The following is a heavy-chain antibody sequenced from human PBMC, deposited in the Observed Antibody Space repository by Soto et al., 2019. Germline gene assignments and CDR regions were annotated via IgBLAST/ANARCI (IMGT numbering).Heavy chain of an antibody. J-gene: IGHJ6*02. CDR1: GRSISKDNS. CDR2: IYHTGTT. D-gene: IGHD3-3*01. Sequence: SESLSLTCALPGRSISKDNSWNWVRQPPRKAPEWIAEIYHTGTTNYNPRLKTRVTISLEQSKNQFSLKLTSVTAADTAVYYCARRRITTFGVIITGYAMDVWGQGTTVTVSS. CDR3: ARRRITTFGVIITGYAMDV. V-gene: IGHV4-4*02.